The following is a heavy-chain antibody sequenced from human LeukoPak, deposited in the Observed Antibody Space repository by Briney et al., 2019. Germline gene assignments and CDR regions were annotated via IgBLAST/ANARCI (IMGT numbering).Heavy chain of an antibody. Sequence: SETLSLTCTVSGYSISSGYYWGWIRQPPGKGLEWIGSIHHSGSTYYNPSLKSRVTISVDTSKNQFSLKLSSVTAADTAVYYCARESTANWFDPWGQGTLVTVSS. J-gene: IGHJ5*02. CDR3: ARESTANWFDP. CDR1: GYSISSGYY. CDR2: IHHSGST. D-gene: IGHD1-14*01. V-gene: IGHV4-38-2*02.